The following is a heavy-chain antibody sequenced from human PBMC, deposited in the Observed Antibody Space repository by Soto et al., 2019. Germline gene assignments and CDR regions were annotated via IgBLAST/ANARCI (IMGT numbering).Heavy chain of an antibody. D-gene: IGHD6-13*01. CDR2: VYYSGNT. CDR3: ARKGAAASYAHYYMDV. V-gene: IGHV4-59*01. J-gene: IGHJ6*03. CDR1: GGSISPYY. Sequence: PSETLSLTCTVSGGSISPYYWSWIRQPPGKGLEWIGYVYYSGNTNYNPSLESRVTISVDTSRNRFSLNLTSATAADTAVYYCARKGAAASYAHYYMDVWGRGTAVTVPS.